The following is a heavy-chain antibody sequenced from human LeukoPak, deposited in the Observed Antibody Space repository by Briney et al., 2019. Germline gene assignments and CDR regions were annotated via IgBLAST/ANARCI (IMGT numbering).Heavy chain of an antibody. D-gene: IGHD3-22*01. CDR2: ISSSGSTI. Sequence: PGGSLRLSCAASGFTFSDYYMSWLRQAPGKGLEWVSYISSSGSTIYYADSVKGRFTISRDNAKNSLYLQMNSLRAEDTAVYYCARVSRTYNYYDSSGYYDIDYWGQGTLITVSS. J-gene: IGHJ4*02. V-gene: IGHV3-11*04. CDR1: GFTFSDYY. CDR3: ARVSRTYNYYDSSGYYDIDY.